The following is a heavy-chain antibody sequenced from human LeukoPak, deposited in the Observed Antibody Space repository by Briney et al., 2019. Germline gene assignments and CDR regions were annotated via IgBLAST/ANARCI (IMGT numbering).Heavy chain of an antibody. J-gene: IGHJ4*02. V-gene: IGHV3-30*18. CDR2: ISYDGSNK. CDR1: GFTSSNYG. Sequence: PGGSLRLSCAASGFTSSNYGIHWVRQAPGNGLEWVAVISYDGSNKYYAESVKGRFTISRDNSKNTLYVQMNSLRAEDTAVYYCAKGYGFDSSGSEHYFENWGQGSLVTVSS. CDR3: AKGYGFDSSGSEHYFEN. D-gene: IGHD3-22*01.